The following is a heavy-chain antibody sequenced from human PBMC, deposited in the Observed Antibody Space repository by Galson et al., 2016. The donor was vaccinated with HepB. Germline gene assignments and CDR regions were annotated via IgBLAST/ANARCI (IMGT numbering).Heavy chain of an antibody. CDR3: AKLYFGSGGAVDY. V-gene: IGHV3-53*01. CDR2: IYSGGST. Sequence: SLRLSCAVSGFTVSNNYMSWVRQAPGKGLEWASLIYSGGSTYYADSVKGRFTISRDNPKSTLYLQMNSLRAEDTAVDYCAKLYFGSGGAVDYWGQGTLVTVSS. D-gene: IGHD3-10*01. CDR1: GFTVSNNY. J-gene: IGHJ4*02.